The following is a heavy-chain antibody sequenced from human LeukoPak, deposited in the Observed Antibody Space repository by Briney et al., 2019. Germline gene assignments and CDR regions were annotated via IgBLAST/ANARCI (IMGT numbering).Heavy chain of an antibody. Sequence: GGSLRLSCAASGFTFSSNWMSWVRQAPGKGLEWVANIKQDGSEKYYVDSVKGRFTISRDNAKNLLFLQMNSLRAEDTAVYYCAIEASSSAWYWGQGTLVTVSS. CDR3: AIEASSSAWY. D-gene: IGHD6-19*01. V-gene: IGHV3-7*03. CDR1: GFTFSSNW. CDR2: IKQDGSEK. J-gene: IGHJ4*02.